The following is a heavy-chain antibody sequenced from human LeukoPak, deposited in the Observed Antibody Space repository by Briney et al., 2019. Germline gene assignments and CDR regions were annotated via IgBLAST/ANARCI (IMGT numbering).Heavy chain of an antibody. CDR1: GDSSYNSVYN. V-gene: IGHV4-39*07. CDR3: ARGSAAAAGYFDY. Sequence: SSETLSLTCTVSGDSSYNSVYNWAWIRQPPGRGLEWIGSIDYSGSTYYNPSLKTRATISVDKSKNQLSLKLNSVTAADTAVYYCARGSAAAAGYFDYWGQGTLVTVSS. J-gene: IGHJ4*02. D-gene: IGHD6-13*01. CDR2: IDYSGST.